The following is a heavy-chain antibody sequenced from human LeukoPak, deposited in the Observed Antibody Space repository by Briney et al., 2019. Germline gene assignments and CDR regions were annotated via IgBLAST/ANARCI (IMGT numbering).Heavy chain of an antibody. D-gene: IGHD3-22*01. CDR1: GFTVSTNC. CDR3: AKGGDYYDSSGYPYYFDY. Sequence: GGSLRLSCAASGFTVSTNCMTWVRQAPGKGLEWVSTIYSGGTTYYADSVMGRFTISRHNSKNTLYLQMNSLRAEDTAVYYCAKGGDYYDSSGYPYYFDYWGQGTLVTVSS. J-gene: IGHJ4*02. CDR2: IYSGGTT. V-gene: IGHV3-53*04.